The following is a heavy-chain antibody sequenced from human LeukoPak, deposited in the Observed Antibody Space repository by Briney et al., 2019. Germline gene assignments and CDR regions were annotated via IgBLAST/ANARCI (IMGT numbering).Heavy chain of an antibody. Sequence: GGSLRLSCAASGFTFSSYSMNWVRQAPGKGLEWVSSIGSRSAYTYYADSVKGRFTISRDNTKNSLYLQMNSLRAGDTAVYYCARVGLKFDAFDIWGQGTMVTVSS. V-gene: IGHV3-21*01. CDR2: IGSRSAYT. J-gene: IGHJ3*02. CDR3: ARVGLKFDAFDI. CDR1: GFTFSSYS.